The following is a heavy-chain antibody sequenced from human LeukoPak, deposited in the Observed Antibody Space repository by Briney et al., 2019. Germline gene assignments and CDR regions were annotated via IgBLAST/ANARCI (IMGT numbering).Heavy chain of an antibody. Sequence: ASVKVSCKXSGYTFHSYDINWVRQATGQGLEWMGWMHPNSGNTGYPQKFQGRVTMTRDTSISTAYMELSRLRSDDTAVYYCARDIVGATPSGYWGQGTLVTVSS. V-gene: IGHV1-8*01. CDR1: GYTFHSYD. CDR2: MHPNSGNT. D-gene: IGHD1-26*01. J-gene: IGHJ4*02. CDR3: ARDIVGATPSGY.